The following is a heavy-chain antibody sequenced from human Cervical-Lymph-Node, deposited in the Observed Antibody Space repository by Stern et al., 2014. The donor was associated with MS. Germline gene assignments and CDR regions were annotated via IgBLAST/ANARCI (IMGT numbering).Heavy chain of an antibody. V-gene: IGHV4-61*02. CDR2: IYTSGSN. D-gene: IGHD3-10*01. CDR3: ATTYYYGSGSYPDAFDI. Sequence: QVQLQESGPGLVKPSQTLSLTCTVSGGSISSGSYYWSWIRQPAGKGLEWIGRIYTSGSNNYNPSLKSRITISANQSKNQFPLKRSSVTAADTAVYYCATTYYYGSGSYPDAFDIWGQGTMVTVSS. CDR1: GGSISSGSYY. J-gene: IGHJ3*02.